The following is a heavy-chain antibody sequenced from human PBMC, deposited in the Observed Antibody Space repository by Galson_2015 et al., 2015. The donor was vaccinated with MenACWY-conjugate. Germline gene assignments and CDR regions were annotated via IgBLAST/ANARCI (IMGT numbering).Heavy chain of an antibody. CDR1: GFNLNFYA. Sequence: SLRLSCAASGFNLNFYALNWVRQAPGKGLEWVSFISLSGSTVHYADSVKGRFTISRDHAKKSLYLQMNSLRDEGTAVYFCARRQRIITYAVDGGVDGMDVWGQGTTVIVSS. V-gene: IGHV3-48*02. J-gene: IGHJ6*02. CDR2: ISLSGSTV. D-gene: IGHD3-16*01. CDR3: ARRQRIITYAVDGGVDGMDV.